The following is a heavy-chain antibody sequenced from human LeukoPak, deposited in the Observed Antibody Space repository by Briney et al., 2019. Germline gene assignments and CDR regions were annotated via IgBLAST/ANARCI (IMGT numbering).Heavy chain of an antibody. Sequence: GSLRLSCAASGFTFSSYGMHWVRQAPGKGLEWVAVISYDGSNKYYADSVKGRFTISRDNSKNTLYLQMNSLRAEDTAVYYCAKDPNYYGSAWGQGTLVTVSS. V-gene: IGHV3-30*18. CDR2: ISYDGSNK. J-gene: IGHJ5*02. CDR1: GFTFSSYG. D-gene: IGHD3-10*01. CDR3: AKDPNYYGSA.